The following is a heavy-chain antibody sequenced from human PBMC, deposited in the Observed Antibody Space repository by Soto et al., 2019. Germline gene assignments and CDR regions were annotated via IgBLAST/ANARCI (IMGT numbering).Heavy chain of an antibody. J-gene: IGHJ4*02. V-gene: IGHV2-5*02. D-gene: IGHD3-10*01. CDR1: GFSLTTTGVG. Sequence: QITLKESGPTPVKPTQTLTLTSTFSGFSLTTTGVGVGWIRQPPGKALEWLALIYWDDDKRYNSSLKTRLTITKDTPKNQVVLRMTNMGPVDTATYYCARYYGSGVFDYWGQGTLVTVSS. CDR3: ARYYGSGVFDY. CDR2: IYWDDDK.